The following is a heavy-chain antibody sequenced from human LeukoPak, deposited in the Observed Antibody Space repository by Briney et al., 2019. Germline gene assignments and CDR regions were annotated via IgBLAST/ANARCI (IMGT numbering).Heavy chain of an antibody. J-gene: IGHJ4*02. CDR2: IDYDSSHI. CDR1: GFTFSNSA. V-gene: IGHV3-21*01. Sequence: PGGSLRLPCAASGFTFSNSAMNWVRQVPGKGLEWVSSIDYDSSHIYYAASVRGRFTISRDNARNSVYLQMNSLRVEDTAVYYCARDPLRYLRVGHYDYWGQGTLVAVSS. D-gene: IGHD3-9*01. CDR3: ARDPLRYLRVGHYDY.